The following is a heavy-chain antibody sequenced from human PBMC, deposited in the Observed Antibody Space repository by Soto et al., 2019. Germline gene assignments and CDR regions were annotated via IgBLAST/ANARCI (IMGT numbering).Heavy chain of an antibody. CDR3: ARDRDHYYGSVPYGMDV. Sequence: GASVKVSCKASGGTFSSYAISWVRQAPGQGLEWMGGIIPIFGTANYAQKFQGRVTITADESTSTAYMELSSLRSEDTAVYYCARDRDHYYGSVPYGMDVWGQGNTVTVS. V-gene: IGHV1-69*13. J-gene: IGHJ6*02. D-gene: IGHD3-10*01. CDR1: GGTFSSYA. CDR2: IIPIFGTA.